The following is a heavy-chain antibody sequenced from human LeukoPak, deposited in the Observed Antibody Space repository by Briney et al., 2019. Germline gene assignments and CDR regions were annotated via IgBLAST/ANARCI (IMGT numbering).Heavy chain of an antibody. J-gene: IGHJ4*02. V-gene: IGHV3-7*01. Sequence: GGSLRLSCAASGFTFSSYGMHWVRQAPGKGLEWVANIKQDGSEKYYVDSVKGRFTISRDNAKNSLYLQMNSLRAEDTAVYYCARGRIAAAATAGGKGLRFDYWGQGTLVTVSS. CDR1: GFTFSSYG. CDR3: ARGRIAAAATAGGKGLRFDY. D-gene: IGHD6-13*01. CDR2: IKQDGSEK.